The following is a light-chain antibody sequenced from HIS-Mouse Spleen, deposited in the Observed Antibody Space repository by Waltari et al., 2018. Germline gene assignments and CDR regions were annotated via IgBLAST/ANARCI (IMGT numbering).Light chain of an antibody. J-gene: IGLJ3*02. CDR1: SSNIGSGYA. CDR3: QSYDSSLSGSV. CDR2: GNS. Sequence: QSVLTQPPSVSGAPGQRVTISCTGSSSNIGSGYAVHWYQPLPGTAPKPLLYGNSNRPSGVPDRFSGSKSGTSASLAITGLQAEDEADYYCQSYDSSLSGSVFGGGTKLTVL. V-gene: IGLV1-40*01.